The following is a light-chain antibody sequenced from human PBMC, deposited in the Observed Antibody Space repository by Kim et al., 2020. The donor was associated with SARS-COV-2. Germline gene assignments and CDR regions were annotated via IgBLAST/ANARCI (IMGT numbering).Light chain of an antibody. CDR1: KLGDKY. V-gene: IGLV3-1*01. CDR2: QDS. CDR3: QAWDSRV. Sequence: SLSVSPGQTASITCSGDKLGDKYACWYQQEPGQSPVLVIYQDSKRPSGIPERFSGSNSGNTATLTISGTQAMDEADYYCQAWDSRVFGGGTQLTVL. J-gene: IGLJ3*02.